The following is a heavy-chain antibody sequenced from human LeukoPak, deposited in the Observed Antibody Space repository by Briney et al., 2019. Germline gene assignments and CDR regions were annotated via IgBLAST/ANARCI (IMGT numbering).Heavy chain of an antibody. CDR2: LNPHSGGT. CDR3: ARDWEWSFDP. J-gene: IGHJ5*02. Sequence: GPVKVSCKTSGYAFTGYYIHWVRQAPGQGLEWMGRLNPHSGGTGYAPKFQGRVTMTRDTSISTAYMELTRLRSDDTAVYYCARDWEWSFDPWGQGTLVTVSS. CDR1: GYAFTGYY. D-gene: IGHD3-3*01. V-gene: IGHV1-2*06.